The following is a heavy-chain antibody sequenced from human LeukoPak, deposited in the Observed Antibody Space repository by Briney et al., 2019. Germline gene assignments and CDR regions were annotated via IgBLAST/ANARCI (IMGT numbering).Heavy chain of an antibody. CDR3: ARVAVAGPTGWFDS. V-gene: IGHV3-74*01. CDR2: INSDGSTT. J-gene: IGHJ5*01. Sequence: PGGSLRLSCAASGFTFSDYWMYWVRQAPGKGLVWVSRINSDGSTTSYADSVKGRVTISRDNAKNSLYLQMNSLRAEDTAVYYCARVAVAGPTGWFDSWGQGTLVTVSS. D-gene: IGHD6-19*01. CDR1: GFTFSDYW.